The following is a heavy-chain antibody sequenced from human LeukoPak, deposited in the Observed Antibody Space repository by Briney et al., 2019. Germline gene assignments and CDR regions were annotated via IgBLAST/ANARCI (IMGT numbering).Heavy chain of an antibody. D-gene: IGHD3-22*01. CDR3: ARDYYDSSGYYSPIGD. J-gene: IGHJ4*02. Sequence: GGSLRLSCSASGFTFSIYAMHWVRQAPGKGLKWVAVIWYDGSNKYYADSVKGRFTISRDNSKNTLYLQMNSLRAEDTAVYYCARDYYDSSGYYSPIGDWGQGTLVTVSS. V-gene: IGHV3-33*08. CDR1: GFTFSIYA. CDR2: IWYDGSNK.